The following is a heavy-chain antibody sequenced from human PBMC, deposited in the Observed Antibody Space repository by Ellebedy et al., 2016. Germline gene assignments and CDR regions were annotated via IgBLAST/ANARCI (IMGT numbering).Heavy chain of an antibody. V-gene: IGHV3-53*01. Sequence: GGSLRLSCAASGFTVSSNYMSWVRQAPGKGLEWVSVIYSGGSTYYADSVKGRFTISRDNAKNSLYLQMNSLRAEDTALYYCARDGITMIVVVNHFDYWGQGSLVTVSS. CDR2: IYSGGST. CDR1: GFTVSSNY. CDR3: ARDGITMIVVVNHFDY. J-gene: IGHJ4*02. D-gene: IGHD3-22*01.